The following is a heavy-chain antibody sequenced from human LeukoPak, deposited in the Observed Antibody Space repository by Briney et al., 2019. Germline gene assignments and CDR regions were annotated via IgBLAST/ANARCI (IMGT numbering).Heavy chain of an antibody. D-gene: IGHD3-10*01. CDR1: GDSVSSNSAA. V-gene: IGHV6-1*01. Sequence: SQTLSLTCAISGDSVSSNSAAWTWIRQSPSRGLEWLGRTYYKSKWCDDYAVFVRSRIIINPDTSRNQFSLQLRSVTPEDTAVYFCARLKVTLVRGIIYDYYGLDVWGQGTPVSVSS. CDR2: TYYKSKWCD. CDR3: ARLKVTLVRGIIYDYYGLDV. J-gene: IGHJ6*02.